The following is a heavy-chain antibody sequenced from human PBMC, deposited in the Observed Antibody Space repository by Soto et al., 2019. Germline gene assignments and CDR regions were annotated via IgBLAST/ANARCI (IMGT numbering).Heavy chain of an antibody. Sequence: QLQLQESGPGLVKPSETLSLTCSVSGGSISTDSYNWDWIRQSPGKGLEWIGTIYYDGTPSYNPSLKSQVTISVDTSRNHFSLKVKSVTAADTAMYYCARFVGNAFDVWGQGTMVKVSS. CDR1: GGSISTDSYN. J-gene: IGHJ3*01. D-gene: IGHD1-1*01. V-gene: IGHV4-39*02. CDR3: ARFVGNAFDV. CDR2: IYYDGTP.